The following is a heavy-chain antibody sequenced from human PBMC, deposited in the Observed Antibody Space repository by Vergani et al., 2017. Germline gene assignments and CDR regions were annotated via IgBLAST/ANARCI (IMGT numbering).Heavy chain of an antibody. CDR3: ARVDNSDIAAAGTLDY. D-gene: IGHD6-13*01. Sequence: EVQLVQSGAEVTKPGESLRISCKGSGYSFTSYWISWVRQMPGKGLEWMGRIDPSDSYTNYSPSFQGHVTISADKSISTAYLQWSSLKASDTAMYYCARVDNSDIAAAGTLDYWGQGTLVTVSS. CDR2: IDPSDSYT. CDR1: GYSFTSYW. J-gene: IGHJ4*02. V-gene: IGHV5-10-1*01.